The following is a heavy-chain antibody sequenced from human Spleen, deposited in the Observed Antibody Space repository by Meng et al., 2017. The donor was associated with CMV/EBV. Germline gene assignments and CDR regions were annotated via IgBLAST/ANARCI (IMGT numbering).Heavy chain of an antibody. J-gene: IGHJ5*02. CDR1: A. V-gene: IGHV6-1*01. D-gene: IGHD3-22*01. CDR2: TYYRSMWYN. Sequence: AGNWIRHSPSRGLEWLGRTYYRSMWYNDYAVSVKSRITINADTSKNQLSLQLNSVPPEDTAVYYCARDKERPAGYYHISGYYGFDTWGQGTLVTVSS. CDR3: ARDKERPAGYYHISGYYGFDT.